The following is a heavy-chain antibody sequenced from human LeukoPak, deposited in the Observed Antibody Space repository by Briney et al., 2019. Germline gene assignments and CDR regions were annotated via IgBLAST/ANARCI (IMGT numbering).Heavy chain of an antibody. D-gene: IGHD6-19*01. J-gene: IGHJ4*02. CDR3: ASNVAGKGDY. CDR1: GFTFSDYY. Sequence: GGSLRLSCAASGFTFSDYYMSWIRQAPGKGLEWVSYISSSSSYTNYADSVEGRFTISRDNAKNSLYLQMNSLRAEDTAVYYCASNVAGKGDYWGQGTLVTVSS. V-gene: IGHV3-11*06. CDR2: ISSSSSYT.